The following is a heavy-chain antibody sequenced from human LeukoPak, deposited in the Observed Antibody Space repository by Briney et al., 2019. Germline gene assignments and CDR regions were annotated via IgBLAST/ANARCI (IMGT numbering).Heavy chain of an antibody. V-gene: IGHV4-38-2*01. CDR2: IYHSGST. CDR1: GYSISSGYY. J-gene: IGHJ6*04. Sequence: SETLSLTCAVSGYSISSGYYWGWIRQPPGKGLEWIGSIYHSGSTYYNPSLKSRVTISVDTSKNQFSLKLSSVTAADTAVHYCARQVDVSGKGTTVTVST. CDR3: ARQVDV.